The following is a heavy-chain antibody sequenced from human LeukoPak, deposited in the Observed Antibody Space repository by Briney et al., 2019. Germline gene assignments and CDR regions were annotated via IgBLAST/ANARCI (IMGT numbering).Heavy chain of an antibody. J-gene: IGHJ4*02. CDR2: ISGSGGST. CDR1: GFTFSSYA. Sequence: GGSLRLSCAASGFTFSSYAMSWVRQAPGKGLEWVSAISGSGGSTYYADSVKGRFTISRDNSKNSLYLQMNSLRAEDMALYYCAKGYCSSTSCSLDYWGQGTLVTVSS. CDR3: AKGYCSSTSCSLDY. D-gene: IGHD2-2*01. V-gene: IGHV3-23*01.